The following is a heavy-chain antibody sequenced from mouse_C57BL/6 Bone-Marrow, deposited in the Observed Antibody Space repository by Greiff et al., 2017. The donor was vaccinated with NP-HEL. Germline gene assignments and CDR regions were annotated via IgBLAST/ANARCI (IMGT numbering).Heavy chain of an antibody. Sequence: QVQLQQSGAELVKPGASVKISCKASGYAFSNYWMNWVKQRPGKGLEWIGQIYPGDGDTNYNGKFKDKVTLTADKSPSTPYMQLSVLTSADSALFFGARGAYGGQGHLVTVSA. CDR1: GYAFSNYW. J-gene: IGHJ3*01. CDR2: IYPGDGDT. V-gene: IGHV1-80*01. CDR3: ARGAY.